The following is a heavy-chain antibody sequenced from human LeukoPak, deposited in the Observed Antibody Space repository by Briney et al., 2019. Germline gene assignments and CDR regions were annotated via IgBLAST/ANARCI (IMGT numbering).Heavy chain of an antibody. CDR1: GGSISSSSDY. CDR3: ARDFLRDYGDPFDS. J-gene: IGHJ4*02. CDR2: IYYSGST. Sequence: SETLSLTCTVSGGSISSSSDYWGWIRQPPGKGLEWIGSIYYSGSTYYNPSLKSRLTISVDTSKSHFSLKLTSVTAADTAVYYCARDFLRDYGDPFDSWGQGTLVTVSS. V-gene: IGHV4-39*07. D-gene: IGHD4-17*01.